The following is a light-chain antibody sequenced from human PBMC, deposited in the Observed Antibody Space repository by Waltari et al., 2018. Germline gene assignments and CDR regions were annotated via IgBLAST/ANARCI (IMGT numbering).Light chain of an antibody. Sequence: QSALTPPASVSGSPRQSITISCTGTSSDAGRYTSVHWYQQHPGKAPKLMIYDVSKRPSGVSNRCSGSKSGNTASLTISGLQAEDEADYYCSSYTSSSTWVFGGGTKLTVL. V-gene: IGLV2-14*03. J-gene: IGLJ3*02. CDR2: DVS. CDR1: SSDAGRYTS. CDR3: SSYTSSSTWV.